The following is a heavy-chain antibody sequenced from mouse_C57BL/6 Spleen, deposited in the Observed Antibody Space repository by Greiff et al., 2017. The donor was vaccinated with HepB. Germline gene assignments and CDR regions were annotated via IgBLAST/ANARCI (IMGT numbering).Heavy chain of an antibody. V-gene: IGHV5-9-1*02. J-gene: IGHJ1*03. Sequence: EVQGVESGEGLVKPGGSLKLSCAASGFTFSSYSMSWVRQTPEKRLEWVAYISSGGDYIYYADTVKGRFTISRDNARNTLYLQMSSLKSEDTAMYYCTRDKDYYGSSYDWYFDVWGTGTTVTVSS. CDR1: GFTFSSYS. CDR3: TRDKDYYGSSYDWYFDV. D-gene: IGHD1-1*01. CDR2: ISSGGDYI.